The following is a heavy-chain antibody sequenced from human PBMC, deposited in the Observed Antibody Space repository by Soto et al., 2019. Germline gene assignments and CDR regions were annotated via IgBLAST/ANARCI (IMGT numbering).Heavy chain of an antibody. Sequence: EVQLVESGGGLLQAGGSLRLSCAASGFTLSSYDMHWVRQATGKGLEWVSVIGTAGHAYYAGSVKGRFTITRENAKNSLYLQMNSLRDGDTAVYYCARGGGFGVQYSDAFDIWGQGTMVTVSS. CDR2: IGTAGHA. V-gene: IGHV3-13*01. J-gene: IGHJ3*02. CDR3: ARGGGFGVQYSDAFDI. D-gene: IGHD3-10*01. CDR1: GFTLSSYD.